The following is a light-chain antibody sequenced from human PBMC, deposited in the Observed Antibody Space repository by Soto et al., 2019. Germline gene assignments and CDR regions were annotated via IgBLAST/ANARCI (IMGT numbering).Light chain of an antibody. J-gene: IGKJ3*01. V-gene: IGKV1-9*01. CDR1: QGISSY. CDR2: AAS. CDR3: QQLDTYPP. Sequence: IQLTHSPSSLSASVVDRVTITCRASQGISSYLAWYQQKPRKAPKLLIYAASTLQSGVPSRFSGSGSGTDFTLTISSLQPEDFATYYCQQLDTYPPFGPGTKVDIK.